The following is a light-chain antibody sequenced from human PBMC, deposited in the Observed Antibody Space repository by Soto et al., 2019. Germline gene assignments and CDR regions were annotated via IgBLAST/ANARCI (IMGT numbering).Light chain of an antibody. CDR1: SSDVGGYNY. CDR3: CSYTSSTIYV. V-gene: IGLV2-14*03. J-gene: IGLJ1*01. CDR2: DVT. Sequence: SVLTQPASVSGSPGQSIAISCTGTSSDVGGYNYVSWYQQHPGKAPKLMIYDVTSRPSGVSDRFSGSKSGTTASLTISGLQAEDEADYYCCSYTSSTIYVFGTGTKVTVL.